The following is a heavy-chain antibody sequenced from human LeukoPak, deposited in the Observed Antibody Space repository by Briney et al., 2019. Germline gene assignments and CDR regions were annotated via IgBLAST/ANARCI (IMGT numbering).Heavy chain of an antibody. D-gene: IGHD5-18*01. CDR1: GDSISTDHW. Sequence: SETLSLTCAVSGDSISTDHWWSWVRQPPGKGLEWIGEINHSGSTNYNPSLKSRVTISVDTSKNQFSLKLSSVTAADTAVYYCARGISRGYSYGLLDYWGQGTLVTVSS. CDR3: ARGISRGYSYGLLDY. CDR2: INHSGST. V-gene: IGHV4-4*02. J-gene: IGHJ4*02.